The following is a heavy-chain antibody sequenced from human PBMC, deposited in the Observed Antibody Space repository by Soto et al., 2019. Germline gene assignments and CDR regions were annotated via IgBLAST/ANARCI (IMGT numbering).Heavy chain of an antibody. D-gene: IGHD3-10*01. CDR2: ISGSGGST. CDR1: GFTFSSYA. Sequence: EVQLLESGGGLVQPGGSLRLSCAASGFTFSSYAMSWVRQAPGKGLEWVAGISGSGGSTYYADSVKGRFTISRDNSKNTLYLQMNSLRAEDTAVYYCAKDGIRIWYGDPCDYWGQGTLVTVS. V-gene: IGHV3-23*01. CDR3: AKDGIRIWYGDPCDY. J-gene: IGHJ4*02.